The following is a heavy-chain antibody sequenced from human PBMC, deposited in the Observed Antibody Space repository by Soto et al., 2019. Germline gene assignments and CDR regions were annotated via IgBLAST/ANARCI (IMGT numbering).Heavy chain of an antibody. J-gene: IGHJ3*02. D-gene: IGHD1-1*01. Sequence: VASEKVYCKASGGTISSYAISWVRQAPGQGLEWMGGIIPIFGTANYAQKFQGRVTITADESTSTAYMELSSLRSEDTAVYYCAEFSRSWKLERRAGDAFDIWGQGTMVTVSS. CDR3: AEFSRSWKLERRAGDAFDI. V-gene: IGHV1-69*13. CDR2: IIPIFGTA. CDR1: GGTISSYA.